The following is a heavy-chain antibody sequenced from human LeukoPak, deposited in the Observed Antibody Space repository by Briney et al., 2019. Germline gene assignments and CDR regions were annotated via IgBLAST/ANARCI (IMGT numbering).Heavy chain of an antibody. J-gene: IGHJ4*02. CDR2: ISGNSGST. Sequence: GGPLRLSCAASGFTFSSYAMSWVRQAPGKGLEWVSSISGNSGSTYYADSEKGRFTISRDNSKNTVYLQMNSLRAEDTAVYYCAKVSAWAMVGATYFDYWGQGTLVAVSS. V-gene: IGHV3-23*01. CDR1: GFTFSSYA. CDR3: AKVSAWAMVGATYFDY. D-gene: IGHD1-26*01.